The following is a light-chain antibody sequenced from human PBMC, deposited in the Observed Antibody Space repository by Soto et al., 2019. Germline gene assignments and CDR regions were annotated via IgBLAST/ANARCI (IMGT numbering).Light chain of an antibody. CDR1: SSDVGGYNY. CDR2: DVS. J-gene: IGLJ2*01. V-gene: IGLV2-14*01. Sequence: QSALTQPASVSGSPGQSITISCTGTSSDVGGYNYVSWYQQHPGKAPNLMIYDVSNRPSGVSNRFSGSKSGNTAFLTISGLQAEDEADYYCSSYTSSSTPHVVFGGGTKLTVL. CDR3: SSYTSSSTPHVV.